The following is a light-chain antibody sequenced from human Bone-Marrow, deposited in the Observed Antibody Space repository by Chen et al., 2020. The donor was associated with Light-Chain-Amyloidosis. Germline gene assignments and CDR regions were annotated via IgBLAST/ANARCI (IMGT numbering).Light chain of an antibody. CDR1: QTISSNY. V-gene: IGKV3-20*01. CDR2: GSS. J-gene: IGKJ4*01. CDR3: QQYGTSPLT. Sequence: EIVLTQSPGTLSLSPGEGANLTCRASQTISSNYLTWYQQKFGQAPRLLICGSSSRDTSIPDRFTGSGSGTDFTLTINRLETEDFAMYYCQQYGTSPLTFGGGTKVEIK.